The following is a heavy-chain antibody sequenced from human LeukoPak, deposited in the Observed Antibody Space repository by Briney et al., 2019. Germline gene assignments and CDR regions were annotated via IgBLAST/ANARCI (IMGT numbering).Heavy chain of an antibody. CDR1: GFTFSDYY. J-gene: IGHJ4*02. Sequence: GGSLRLSCAASGFTFSDYYMSWIRQAPGKGLEWVSYISSSGSTIYYADSVKGRFTISRDNAKNSLYLQLNSLRAEDTAVYYCARVPFGVAPPPLDYWGQGTLVTVSS. D-gene: IGHD3-3*01. V-gene: IGHV3-11*01. CDR2: ISSSGSTI. CDR3: ARVPFGVAPPPLDY.